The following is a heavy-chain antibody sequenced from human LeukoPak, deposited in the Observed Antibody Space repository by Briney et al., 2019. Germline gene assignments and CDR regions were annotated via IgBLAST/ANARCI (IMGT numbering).Heavy chain of an antibody. CDR1: VGTLSSYA. CDR3: ATDFRCSSTSCHRRGALNFDY. CDR2: IIPIFGTA. J-gene: IGHJ4*02. D-gene: IGHD2-2*02. Sequence: SVKVSRKASVGTLSSYAISWVRQAPGHGLEWVGGIIPIFGTAHYAQKFQGRVTLTADESTSTAYMELSSLRSEDTAVYYCATDFRCSSTSCHRRGALNFDYWGQGTLVTVSS. V-gene: IGHV1-69*13.